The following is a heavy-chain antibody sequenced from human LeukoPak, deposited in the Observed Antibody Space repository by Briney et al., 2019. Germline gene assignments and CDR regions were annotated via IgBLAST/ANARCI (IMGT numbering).Heavy chain of an antibody. CDR1: GGTFSSYD. J-gene: IGHJ4*02. Sequence: ASVKVSCKASGGTFSSYDINWVRQATGQGLEWMGWMNPNSGNTGYAQKFQGRVTMTRNTSISTAYMELSSLRSEDTAVYYCARLTMVRGGRADWGQGTLVTVSS. CDR2: MNPNSGNT. V-gene: IGHV1-8*02. D-gene: IGHD3-10*01. CDR3: ARLTMVRGGRAD.